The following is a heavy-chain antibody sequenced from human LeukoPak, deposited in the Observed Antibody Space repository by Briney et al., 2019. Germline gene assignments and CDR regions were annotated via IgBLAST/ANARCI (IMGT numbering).Heavy chain of an antibody. J-gene: IGHJ2*01. CDR1: GFTFDDYA. CDR2: ISWNSGSI. CDR3: AKDMVGWLTTTFDL. V-gene: IGHV3-9*01. D-gene: IGHD3-3*01. Sequence: GGSLRLSCAASGFTFDDYAMHWVRQAPGKGLEGVAGISWNSGSIVYADSVKGRFTISRDNAKNSLYLQMNSLRAEDTALYYCAKDMVGWLTTTFDLWGRGTLVTVSS.